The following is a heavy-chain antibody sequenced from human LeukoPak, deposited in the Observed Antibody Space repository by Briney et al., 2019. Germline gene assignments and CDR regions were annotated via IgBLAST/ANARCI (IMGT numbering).Heavy chain of an antibody. D-gene: IGHD5-24*01. CDR2: FYYSGST. CDR1: GGSTTSSSYY. J-gene: IGHJ4*02. CDR3: ARGRRDGYNLEYFDK. V-gene: IGHV4-39*01. Sequence: SETLSLTCTVSGGSTTSSSYYWGWIRQSPGKGLQWIGSFYYSGSTYYNPSLKSRVTIYVDTSKNQFSLKLSSVTAADTAVYYCARGRRDGYNLEYFDKWGQGTLVTVSS.